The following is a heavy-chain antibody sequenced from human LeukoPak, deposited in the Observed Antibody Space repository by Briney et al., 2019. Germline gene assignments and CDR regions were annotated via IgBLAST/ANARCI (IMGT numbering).Heavy chain of an antibody. V-gene: IGHV3-21*01. CDR2: ISSSSSYI. D-gene: IGHD1-26*01. Sequence: GGSLRLSCAASGFTFSSSSMNWVRQAPGKGLEWVSSISSSSSYIYFADSVKGRFTISRDNAKNTLYLQMNSLRAEDTAVYYCARGTGYSVFDIWGQGTMVTVSS. CDR3: ARGTGYSVFDI. J-gene: IGHJ3*02. CDR1: GFTFSSSS.